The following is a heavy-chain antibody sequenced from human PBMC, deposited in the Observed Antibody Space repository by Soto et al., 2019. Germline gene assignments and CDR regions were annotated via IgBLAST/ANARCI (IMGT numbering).Heavy chain of an antibody. J-gene: IGHJ4*02. CDR3: ARRDNYDSRIDY. D-gene: IGHD3-22*01. Sequence: QLQLQESGPGLVKPSETLSLTCTVSGGSISSSSYYWGWIRQPPGKGLEWIGSIDYRGSTYYNPSIKTRVTICVDTSKNRFSLKLSSGTSADTAVYYCARRDNYDSRIDYWGQGTLVTVSS. CDR2: IDYRGST. CDR1: GGSISSSSYY. V-gene: IGHV4-39*01.